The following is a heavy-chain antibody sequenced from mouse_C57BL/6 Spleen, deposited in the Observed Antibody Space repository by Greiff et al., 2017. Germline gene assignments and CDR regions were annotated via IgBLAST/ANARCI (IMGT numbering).Heavy chain of an antibody. CDR1: GYTFTEYT. Sequence: VQLQQSGAELVKPGASVKLSCKASGYTFTEYTIHGVKQRTGQGLEWIGWFYPGSGSIKYNEKFKDKATMTADKSSSTVYMELSSLTSEDSAVYFCARHDDPYYYGTSYWYFDVWGTGTTVTVSS. J-gene: IGHJ1*03. CDR3: ARHDDPYYYGTSYWYFDV. V-gene: IGHV1-62-2*01. CDR2: FYPGSGSI. D-gene: IGHD1-1*01.